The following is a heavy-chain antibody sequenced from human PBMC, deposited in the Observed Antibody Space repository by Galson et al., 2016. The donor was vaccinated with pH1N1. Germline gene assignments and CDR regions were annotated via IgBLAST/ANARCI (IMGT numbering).Heavy chain of an antibody. J-gene: IGHJ6*02. D-gene: IGHD1-1*01. CDR1: GGSFAKYA. Sequence: SVKVSCKASGGSFAKYAVSWVRQAPGQGLEWMGRIIPIYGTPNYAQKFQDRLTITADEYTTTVYMELNSLISADTAIDYCARPGRTETTKEGFAWGYGMDVWGQGTTVTVSS. CDR2: IIPIYGTP. CDR3: ARPGRTETTKEGFAWGYGMDV. V-gene: IGHV1-69*13.